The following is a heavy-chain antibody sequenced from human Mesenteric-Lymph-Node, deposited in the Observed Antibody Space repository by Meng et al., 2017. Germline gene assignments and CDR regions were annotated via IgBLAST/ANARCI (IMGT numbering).Heavy chain of an antibody. CDR2: IKQDGSEK. Sequence: ETLSLTCAASGFTFSSYWMSWVRQAPGKGLEWVANIKQDGSEKYYVDSVKGRFTISRDNAKNPLYLQMNSLRAEDTAVYYCAGFLGFLDGFVYWGQGTLVTVSS. J-gene: IGHJ4*02. CDR3: AGFLGFLDGFVY. V-gene: IGHV3-7*01. CDR1: GFTFSSYW. D-gene: IGHD3-10*01.